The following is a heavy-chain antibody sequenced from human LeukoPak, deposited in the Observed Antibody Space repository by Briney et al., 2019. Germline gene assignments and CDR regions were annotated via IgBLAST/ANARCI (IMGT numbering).Heavy chain of an antibody. CDR1: GGSISSSSYY. Sequence: SETLSLTCTVSGGSISSSSYYWGWIRQPPGKGLEWIGSIYYSGSTYYNPSLKSRVTISVDTSKNQFSLKLSSVTAADTAVYYCARGDYDYVWGSYRRPSHFDYWGQGTLVTVSS. CDR2: IYYSGST. CDR3: ARGDYDYVWGSYRRPSHFDY. J-gene: IGHJ4*02. D-gene: IGHD3-16*02. V-gene: IGHV4-39*07.